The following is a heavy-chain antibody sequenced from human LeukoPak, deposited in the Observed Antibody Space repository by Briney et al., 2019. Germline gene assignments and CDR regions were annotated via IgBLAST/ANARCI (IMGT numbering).Heavy chain of an antibody. CDR2: IIPIFGTA. CDR1: GGTFSSYA. Sequence: GSSVKVSCKASGGTFSSYAISWVRQAPGQGLEWMGGIIPIFGTANYALKFQGRVTITTDESTSTAYMELSSLRSEDTAVYYCARVRREMASKYYFDYWGQGTLVTVSS. CDR3: ARVRREMASKYYFDY. J-gene: IGHJ4*02. V-gene: IGHV1-69*05. D-gene: IGHD5-24*01.